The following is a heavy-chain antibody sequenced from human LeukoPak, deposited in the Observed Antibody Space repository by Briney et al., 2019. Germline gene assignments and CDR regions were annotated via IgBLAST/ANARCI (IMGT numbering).Heavy chain of an antibody. Sequence: PGGSLRLSCAASEFIFSGYEMNWVRQAPGKGLEWVSYISSSGGTKYYADSVKGRFTISRDNAKNSLYLQMNSLRAEDTALYYCSKSESGSYYRPLDYWGQGTLVTVSS. CDR2: ISSSGGTK. V-gene: IGHV3-48*03. D-gene: IGHD1-26*01. CDR3: SKSESGSYYRPLDY. J-gene: IGHJ4*02. CDR1: EFIFSGYE.